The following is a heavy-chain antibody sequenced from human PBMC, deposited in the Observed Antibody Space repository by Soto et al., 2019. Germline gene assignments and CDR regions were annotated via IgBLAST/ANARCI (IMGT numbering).Heavy chain of an antibody. V-gene: IGHV3-9*01. J-gene: IGHJ5*02. D-gene: IGHD2-2*01. CDR3: AQDGCTSCFCLDT. CDR1: GCNLNDYA. Sequence: GGSLRLSCAASGCNLNDYAMHWLRQPTGQGLEWVSGVTWTGGPISYADSVIGRFTISRDNGNKCLHLQRNNLKPADTALDDRAQDGCTSCFCLDTCRQGCMV. CDR2: VTWTGGPI.